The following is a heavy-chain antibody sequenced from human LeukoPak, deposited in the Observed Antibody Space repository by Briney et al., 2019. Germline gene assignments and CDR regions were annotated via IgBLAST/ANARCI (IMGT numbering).Heavy chain of an antibody. D-gene: IGHD5-24*01. CDR2: IYYSGST. CDR3: ARHEWSGDGYNYGPPYYFDY. CDR1: GGSISSSSYY. J-gene: IGHJ4*02. V-gene: IGHV4-39*01. Sequence: PSETLSLTCTVSGGSISSSSYYWGWIRQPPGKGLEWIGSIYYSGSTYYNPSLKSRVTISVDTSKNQFSLKLSSVTAADTAVYYCARHEWSGDGYNYGPPYYFDYWGQGTLVTVSS.